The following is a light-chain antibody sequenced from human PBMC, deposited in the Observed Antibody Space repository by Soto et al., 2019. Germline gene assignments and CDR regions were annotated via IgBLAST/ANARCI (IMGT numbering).Light chain of an antibody. CDR3: QQRSNWPRT. V-gene: IGKV3-11*01. CDR2: DAS. Sequence: EIVLTQSPAILSLSPGERATLSCRASQSVGSSLSWYQQKPGQPPRLLISDASNRATGIPARFSGSGSGTDFTLTISSLEPEDFAVYYCQQRSNWPRTFGQGTKVDIK. CDR1: QSVGSS. J-gene: IGKJ1*01.